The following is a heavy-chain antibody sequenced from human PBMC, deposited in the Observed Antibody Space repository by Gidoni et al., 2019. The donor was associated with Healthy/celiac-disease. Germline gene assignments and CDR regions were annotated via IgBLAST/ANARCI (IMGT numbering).Heavy chain of an antibody. CDR3: ARTETTVTTSGGFDP. D-gene: IGHD4-17*01. CDR1: GVSISSSSYY. Sequence: LQLQESGPGLVKPSETLSLTCTVSGVSISSSSYYWGWIRQPPGKGLEWIGSIYYSGSTYYNPSLKSRVTISVDTSKNQFALKLSSVTAADTAVYYCARTETTVTTSGGFDPWGQGTLVTVSS. V-gene: IGHV4-39*01. J-gene: IGHJ5*02. CDR2: IYYSGST.